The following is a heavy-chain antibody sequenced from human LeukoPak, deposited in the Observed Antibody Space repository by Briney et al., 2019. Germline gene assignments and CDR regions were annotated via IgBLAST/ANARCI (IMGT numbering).Heavy chain of an antibody. Sequence: SETLSPTCTLSGGSISSRRYYWGWIRQPPGKGLARIGNIYYSGRTNYNPSLKSRPTISANTSTTQFSMKLSSVPAARPAMYHCTGGSIAYYYMDGWGKGTTVT. CDR1: GGSISSRRYY. V-gene: IGHV4-61*05. CDR3: TGGSIAYYYMDG. D-gene: IGHD3-16*01. CDR2: IYYSGRT. J-gene: IGHJ6*03.